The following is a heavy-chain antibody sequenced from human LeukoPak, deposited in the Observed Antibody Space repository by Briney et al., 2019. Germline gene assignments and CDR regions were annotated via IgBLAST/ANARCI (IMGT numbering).Heavy chain of an antibody. V-gene: IGHV4-34*01. D-gene: IGHD6-19*01. CDR1: GGSFSGYY. J-gene: IGHJ4*02. Sequence: SETLSLTCAVYGGSFSGYYWSWIRQPPGKGLEWIGEINHSGSTNYNPSLKSRVTISVDTSKNQFSLKLSSVTAADTAVYYCARRVLSGWYPNFDYWGQGTLVTVSS. CDR3: ARRVLSGWYPNFDY. CDR2: INHSGST.